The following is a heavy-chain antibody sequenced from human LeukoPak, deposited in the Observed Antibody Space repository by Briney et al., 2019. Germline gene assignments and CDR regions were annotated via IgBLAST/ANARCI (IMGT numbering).Heavy chain of an antibody. D-gene: IGHD3-3*01. CDR2: MNPNRGNT. J-gene: IGHJ5*02. V-gene: IGHV1-8*02. Sequence: AASVKVSCKASGYTFTSYGINWVRQATGQGREWMGWMNPNRGNTGYAQKFQGRVTMTRNTSISTAYMELSSLRSEDTAVYYCARAEWITIFGVAKLKYNWFDPWGQGTLVTVSS. CDR1: GYTFTSYG. CDR3: ARAEWITIFGVAKLKYNWFDP.